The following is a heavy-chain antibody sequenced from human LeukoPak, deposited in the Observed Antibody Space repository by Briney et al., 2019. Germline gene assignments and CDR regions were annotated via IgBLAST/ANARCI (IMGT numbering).Heavy chain of an antibody. CDR3: ARSRGSSSWYAVDAFDI. V-gene: IGHV3-9*01. CDR1: GFTFSSYG. J-gene: IGHJ3*02. D-gene: IGHD6-13*01. Sequence: GGSLRLSCAASGFTFSSYGMSWVRQAPGKGLEWVSGISWNSGSIGYADSVKGRFTISRDNAKNSLYLQMNSLRAEDTALYYCARSRGSSSWYAVDAFDIWGQGTMVTVSS. CDR2: ISWNSGSI.